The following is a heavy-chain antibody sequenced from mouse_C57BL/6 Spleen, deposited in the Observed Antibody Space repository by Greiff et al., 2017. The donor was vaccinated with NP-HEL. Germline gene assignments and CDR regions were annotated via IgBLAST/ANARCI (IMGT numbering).Heavy chain of an antibody. CDR2: INPGSGGT. V-gene: IGHV1-54*01. CDR3: ARRNVDY. J-gene: IGHJ2*01. Sequence: VQLQQSGAELVRPGTSVKVSCKASGYAFTNYLIEWVKQRPGQGLEWIGVINPGSGGTNYNEKFKGKATLTADKASSTAYMQLSSLTSEDSAVYCCARRNVDYWGQGTTLTVSS. CDR1: GYAFTNYL.